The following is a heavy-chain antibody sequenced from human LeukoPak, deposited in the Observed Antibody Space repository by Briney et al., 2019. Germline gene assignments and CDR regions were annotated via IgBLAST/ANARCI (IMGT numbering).Heavy chain of an antibody. CDR2: ISGSGGST. CDR1: GFTFSSYA. V-gene: IGHV3-23*01. J-gene: IGHJ4*02. Sequence: PGGSLRLSCAAPGFTFSSYAMSWVRQAPGKGLEWVSAISGSGGSTYYADSVKGRFTISRDNSKNTLYLQMNSLRAEDTAVYYCAKASIFGVVRIDYWGQGTLVTVSS. D-gene: IGHD3-3*01. CDR3: AKASIFGVVRIDY.